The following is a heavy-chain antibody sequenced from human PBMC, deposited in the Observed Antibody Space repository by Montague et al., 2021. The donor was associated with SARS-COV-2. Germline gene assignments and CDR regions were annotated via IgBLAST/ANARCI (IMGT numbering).Heavy chain of an antibody. D-gene: IGHD1-1*01. J-gene: IGHJ6*02. CDR3: ARVQRTTGTTRLGTYYYYYHGMDV. CDR2: IKQDGSEK. Sequence: SLRLSCAASGFTFSSYWMSWVRQAPGKGLEWVANIKQDGSEKYYVDSVKGRFTISRDNAKNSLYLQMNSLRAEDAAVYYCARVQRTTGTTRLGTYYYYYHGMDVWGQGTTVTVSS. V-gene: IGHV3-7*01. CDR1: GFTFSSYW.